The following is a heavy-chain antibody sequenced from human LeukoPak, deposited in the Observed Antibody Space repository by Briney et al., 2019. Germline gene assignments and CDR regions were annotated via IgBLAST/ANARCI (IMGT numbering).Heavy chain of an antibody. CDR1: GGSFSGYY. Sequence: SETLSLTCAVYGGSFSGYYWSWIRQPPGKGLERIGEINHSGSTNYNPSLKSRVTISVDTSKNQFSLKLSSVTAADTAVYYCARGPGYCSGGSCLDKEYFQHWGQGTLVTVSS. J-gene: IGHJ1*01. CDR3: ARGPGYCSGGSCLDKEYFQH. V-gene: IGHV4-34*01. CDR2: INHSGST. D-gene: IGHD2-15*01.